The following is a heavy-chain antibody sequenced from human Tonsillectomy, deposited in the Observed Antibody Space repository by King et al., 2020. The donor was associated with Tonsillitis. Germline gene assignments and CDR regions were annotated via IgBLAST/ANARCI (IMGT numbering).Heavy chain of an antibody. Sequence: VQLVESGGGLVQPGGSLRLSCAASGFTFSSYSMNWVRQAPGKGLEWVSYISTGSNIIYYADSVKGRFTISRDNAKNSLYLQMNSLRAEDTAVYYCARVDSTSCCVYYYGMDVWGQGTTVTVSS. CDR3: ARVDSTSCCVYYYGMDV. J-gene: IGHJ6*02. CDR2: ISTGSNII. CDR1: GFTFSSYS. D-gene: IGHD2-2*01. V-gene: IGHV3-48*04.